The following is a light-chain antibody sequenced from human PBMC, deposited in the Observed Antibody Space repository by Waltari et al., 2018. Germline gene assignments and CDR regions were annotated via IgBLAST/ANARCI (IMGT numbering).Light chain of an antibody. V-gene: IGLV2-8*01. CDR2: EAS. CDR1: SSDIGGYPY. Sequence: QSALTQPPSASGSPGQSVTISCTGTSSDIGGYPYVSWYQQHPGEAPTLIIFEASKRSSGVPDRFSGSKAGNTASLTVSGLQADDEADYYCSSYAGSHTVLLFGGGTKLTVL. J-gene: IGLJ2*01. CDR3: SSYAGSHTVLL.